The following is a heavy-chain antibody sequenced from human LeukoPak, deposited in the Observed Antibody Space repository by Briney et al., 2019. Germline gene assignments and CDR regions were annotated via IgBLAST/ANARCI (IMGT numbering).Heavy chain of an antibody. J-gene: IGHJ4*02. CDR2: IHPGDSDT. Sequence: RGESLKISCKGSGYTFAGYWIGWVRQMPGKGLEWMGIIHPGDSDTRYSPSFQGQVTISADKSISTAYLQWSSLKASDTAMYYCARHTLSRYCSNTDCYYAYDYWGQGTLVTVSS. CDR3: ARHTLSRYCSNTDCYYAYDY. V-gene: IGHV5-51*01. D-gene: IGHD2-2*01. CDR1: GYTFAGYW.